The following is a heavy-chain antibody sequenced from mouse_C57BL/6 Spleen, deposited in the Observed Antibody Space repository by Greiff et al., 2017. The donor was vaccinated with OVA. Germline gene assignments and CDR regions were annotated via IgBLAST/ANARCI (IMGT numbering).Heavy chain of an antibody. J-gene: IGHJ4*01. CDR3: ASLYGSSIYYAMDY. V-gene: IGHV3-6*01. D-gene: IGHD1-1*01. CDR1: GYSITSGYY. CDR2: ISYDGSN. Sequence: DVQLVESGPGLVKPSQSLSLTCSVTGYSITSGYYWNWIRQFPGNKLEWMGYISYDGSNNYNPSLKNRISITRDTSKNQFFLKLNSVTTEDTATYYCASLYGSSIYYAMDYWGQGTSVTVSS.